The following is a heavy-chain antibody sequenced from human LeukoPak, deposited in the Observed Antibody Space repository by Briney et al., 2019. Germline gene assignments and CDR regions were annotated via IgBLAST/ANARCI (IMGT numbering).Heavy chain of an antibody. Sequence: PGGSLRLSCAASGFTFDDYAMHWVRQAPGKGLEWVSGISWNSGSIGYADSVKGRFTISRDNAKNSLYLQMNSLRAEDTALYYCAKDIGDDSSGYTNAFDIWGQGTMVTVSS. D-gene: IGHD3-22*01. J-gene: IGHJ3*02. CDR2: ISWNSGSI. V-gene: IGHV3-9*01. CDR3: AKDIGDDSSGYTNAFDI. CDR1: GFTFDDYA.